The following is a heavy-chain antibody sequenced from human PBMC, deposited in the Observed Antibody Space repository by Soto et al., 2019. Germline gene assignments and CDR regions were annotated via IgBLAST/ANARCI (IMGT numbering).Heavy chain of an antibody. Sequence: PSATLSLTCACYGVSFRGYYWIWIRHPPGKGLEWIGEINHTGRSNYNPSLRSRVTISVDTSNSQFSLKLTSVTAADTAVYYCASPEERGVYRWFDPWGQGTLVTVSS. D-gene: IGHD5-18*01. V-gene: IGHV4-34*01. CDR1: GVSFRGYY. CDR2: INHTGRS. J-gene: IGHJ5*02. CDR3: ASPEERGVYRWFDP.